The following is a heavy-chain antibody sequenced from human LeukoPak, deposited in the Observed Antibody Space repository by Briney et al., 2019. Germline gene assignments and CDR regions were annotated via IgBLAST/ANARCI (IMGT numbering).Heavy chain of an antibody. V-gene: IGHV3-7*01. D-gene: IGHD1-26*01. CDR3: WRHVGWFHP. J-gene: IGHJ5*02. CDR1: GFTFSSSW. CDR2: IKPDGSET. Sequence: GGSLRLSCAASGFTFSSSWMSWVRHAPGKGLERVAIIKPDGSETYYVASVEGRFTISRDNAKNSLYLQMNSLRAEDTAVYYCWRHVGWFHPWGQGTLVTVSS.